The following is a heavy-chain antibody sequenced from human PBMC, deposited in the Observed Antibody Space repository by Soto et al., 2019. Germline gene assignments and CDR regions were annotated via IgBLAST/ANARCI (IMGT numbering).Heavy chain of an antibody. CDR1: GGSVSVYC. D-gene: IGHD1-26*01. CDR3: ARGVGSSPPQY. V-gene: IGHV4-59*02. Sequence: SETLSLTCTISGGSVSVYCWSWIRQSTGQGLEWIGYIYASGSPYYNPSLRSRVTISADTSKNQISLKLTSPTAADTAVYYCARGVGSSPPQYWGRGTLVTVSS. CDR2: IYASGSP. J-gene: IGHJ4*02.